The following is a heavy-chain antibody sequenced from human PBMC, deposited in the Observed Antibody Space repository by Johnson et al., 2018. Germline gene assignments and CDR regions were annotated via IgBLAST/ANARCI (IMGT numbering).Heavy chain of an antibody. D-gene: IGHD2-8*01. CDR1: GFTFSSYW. J-gene: IGHJ4*02. CDR3: ARTVLGVWMDY. Sequence: VQLVQSGGGLVQPGGSLRLACAASGFTFSSYWMTWVRQAPGKGLEWVANIKLDGSETYYVDSVKGRFTISRDNPKNSLYLQINSLRAEDTALYYCARTVLGVWMDYWGQGTLVTVSS. CDR2: IKLDGSET. V-gene: IGHV3-7*01.